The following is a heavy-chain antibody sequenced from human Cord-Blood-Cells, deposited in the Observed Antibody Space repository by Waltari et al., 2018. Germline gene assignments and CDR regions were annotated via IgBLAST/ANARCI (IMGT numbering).Heavy chain of an antibody. CDR2: IYSGGST. Sequence: EVQLVESGGGLIQPGGSLRLSCAASGFTVRSNYMSWVRPAPGTGLAWVSVIYSGGSTYYADSVKGRFTISRDNSKNTLYLQMNSLRAEDTAVYYCARARVLLWFGEYYFDYWGQGTLVTVSS. V-gene: IGHV3-53*01. CDR1: GFTVRSNY. D-gene: IGHD3-10*01. J-gene: IGHJ4*02. CDR3: ARARVLLWFGEYYFDY.